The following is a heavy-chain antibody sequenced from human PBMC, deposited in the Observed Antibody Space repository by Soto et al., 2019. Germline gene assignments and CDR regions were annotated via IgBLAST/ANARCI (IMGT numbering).Heavy chain of an antibody. CDR2: IRSKTYGGTT. CDR3: ARRKYLDY. J-gene: IGHJ4*02. CDR1: GFTFGDYA. Sequence: NPGGSLRLSCTTSGFTFGDYAMSWFRQAPGKGLEWIGYIRSKTYGGTTEYAASVKGRFTISRDDSKRVAHLQMNSLESEDTAVYYCARRKYLDYWGQGT. V-gene: IGHV3-49*05.